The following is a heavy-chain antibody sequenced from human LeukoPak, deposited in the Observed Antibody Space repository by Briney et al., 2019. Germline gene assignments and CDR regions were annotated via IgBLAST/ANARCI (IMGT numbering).Heavy chain of an antibody. J-gene: IGHJ4*02. V-gene: IGHV1-69*06. D-gene: IGHD6-13*01. CDR1: GGTFSSYA. Sequence: SVKVSCKASGGTFSSYAISWVRQAPGQGLEWMGGIVPIFGTANYAQKFQGRVTITADKSTSTAYMELSSLRSEDTAVYYCASLAAAAGKSDYWGQGTLVTVSS. CDR2: IVPIFGTA. CDR3: ASLAAAAGKSDY.